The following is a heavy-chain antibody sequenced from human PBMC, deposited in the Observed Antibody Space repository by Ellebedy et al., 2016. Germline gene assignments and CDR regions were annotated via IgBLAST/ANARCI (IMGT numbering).Heavy chain of an antibody. Sequence: GESLKISCAVSGITVSNNYVSWVRQAPGKGLEWVSLISSSGDNTFYADYVKGRFTISRDDSKNTLYLEMNSLRAEDTAVYYCAKDMQLSYWGQGTLVTVSS. CDR2: ISSSGDNT. D-gene: IGHD5-18*01. CDR3: AKDMQLSY. J-gene: IGHJ4*02. V-gene: IGHV3-23*01. CDR1: GITVSNNY.